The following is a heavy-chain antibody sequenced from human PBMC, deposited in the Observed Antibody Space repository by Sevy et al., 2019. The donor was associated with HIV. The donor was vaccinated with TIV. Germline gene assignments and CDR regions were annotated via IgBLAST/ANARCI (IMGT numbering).Heavy chain of an antibody. J-gene: IGHJ6*02. D-gene: IGHD6-13*01. CDR2: ISSSSSYI. Sequence: GGSLRLSCAASGFTFSSYSMNWVRQAPGKGLEWVSSISSSSSYIYYADSVKGRFTISRDNAKNSLYLQMNSLRAEDTAVYYCARDLGRIAAAGPTKPGYGMDVWGQGTTVIVSS. V-gene: IGHV3-21*01. CDR3: ARDLGRIAAAGPTKPGYGMDV. CDR1: GFTFSSYS.